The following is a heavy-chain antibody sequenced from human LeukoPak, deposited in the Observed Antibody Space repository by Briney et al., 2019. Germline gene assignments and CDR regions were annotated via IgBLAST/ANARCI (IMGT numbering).Heavy chain of an antibody. J-gene: IGHJ4*02. CDR2: INPNTGDT. CDR3: AVAPGDY. V-gene: IGHV1-2*02. CDR1: GYTFTGYY. Sequence: ASVRVSCKASGYTFTGYYMHWVRQAPGQGLEWMGWINPNTGDTHYAQKFQGRVTLTRATSIATGYMELSRLTSDDTAIFFCAVAPGDYWGQGTLVTVSS. D-gene: IGHD2-21*01.